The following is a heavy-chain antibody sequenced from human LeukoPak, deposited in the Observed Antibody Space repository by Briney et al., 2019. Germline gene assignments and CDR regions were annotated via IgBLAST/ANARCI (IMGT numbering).Heavy chain of an antibody. V-gene: IGHV3-74*01. J-gene: IGHJ5*02. CDR2: IRSDGSST. Sequence: GGSLRLSCAASGFTFSSYWMHWVRHAPGKGLVWVSRIRSDGSSTTYADSVKGRFTISRDNAKNTLYLQMSSLRAEDTAVYYCAKSDWFDPWGQGTLVTVSS. CDR1: GFTFSSYW. CDR3: AKSDWFDP.